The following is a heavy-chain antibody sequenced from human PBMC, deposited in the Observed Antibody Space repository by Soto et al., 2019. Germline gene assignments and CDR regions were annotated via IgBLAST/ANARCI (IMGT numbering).Heavy chain of an antibody. J-gene: IGHJ5*02. Sequence: ASVKVSCKASGYTFTGYHMHWVRQAPGQGLEWMGWINPNSGGTNYAQKFQGWVTMTRDTSISTAYMEVTRLRSDDTAVYYCARGKIYSSSDWNWFDPWGQGTLVTVSS. CDR3: ARGKIYSSSDWNWFDP. V-gene: IGHV1-2*04. CDR1: GYTFTGYH. CDR2: INPNSGGT. D-gene: IGHD6-6*01.